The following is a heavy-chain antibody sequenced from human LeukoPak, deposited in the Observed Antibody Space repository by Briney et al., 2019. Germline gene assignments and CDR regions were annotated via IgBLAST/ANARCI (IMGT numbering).Heavy chain of an antibody. CDR2: ISSSGSTI. CDR1: GFTFSDYY. CDR3: ARDSAKTGGSTLYYFDY. V-gene: IGHV3-11*04. J-gene: IGHJ4*02. D-gene: IGHD3-10*01. Sequence: PGGSLRLSCAASGFTFSDYYMSWIRQAPGKGLEWVSCISSSGSTIYYADSVKGRFTISRDNSKNTLYLQMNSLRAEDTAVYYCARDSAKTGGSTLYYFDYWGQGTLVTVSS.